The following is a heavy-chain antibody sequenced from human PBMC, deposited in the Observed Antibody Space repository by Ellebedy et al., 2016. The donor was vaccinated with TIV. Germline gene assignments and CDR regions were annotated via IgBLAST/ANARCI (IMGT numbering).Heavy chain of an antibody. J-gene: IGHJ4*02. V-gene: IGHV1-46*01. CDR3: ARGWDLSGDY. CDR1: GYTFSSYS. Sequence: AASVKVSCKASGYTFSSYSMHWARQAPGQGLEWIGIINPIGGSTTFAQKFQGRLTMTRDTSTRTVYMELSSLRSEDTAVYYCARGWDLSGDYWGQGTLVTVSS. CDR2: INPIGGST. D-gene: IGHD6-19*01.